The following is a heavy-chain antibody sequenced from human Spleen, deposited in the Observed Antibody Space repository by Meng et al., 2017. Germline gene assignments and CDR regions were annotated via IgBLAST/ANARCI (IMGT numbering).Heavy chain of an antibody. CDR3: ANRLSAGNYFDY. J-gene: IGHJ4*02. D-gene: IGHD3-10*01. CDR2: FYWNGDK. V-gene: IGHV2-5*01. Sequence: SGPTLVKPTQTLTLTCTFSGFSLSTPGVGVGWIRQPPGQALEWLALFYWNGDKRYSPSLQSRLTMTEDTSKNQVVLTMTNMDPVDKATYYCANRLSAGNYFDYWGQGTVVTVSS. CDR1: GFSLSTPGVG.